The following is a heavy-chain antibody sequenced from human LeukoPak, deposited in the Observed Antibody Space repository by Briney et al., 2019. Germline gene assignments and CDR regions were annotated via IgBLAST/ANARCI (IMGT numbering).Heavy chain of an antibody. Sequence: GGSLRLSCAASGFTFSSYAMHWVRQAPVKGLEWVAVISYDGSNKYYADSVKGRFTISRDNSKNTLYLQMNSLRAEDTAVYYCARGSGSSSWLYYGMDVWGQGTTVTVSS. V-gene: IGHV3-30-3*01. J-gene: IGHJ6*02. CDR3: ARGSGSSSWLYYGMDV. CDR2: ISYDGSNK. CDR1: GFTFSSYA. D-gene: IGHD6-6*01.